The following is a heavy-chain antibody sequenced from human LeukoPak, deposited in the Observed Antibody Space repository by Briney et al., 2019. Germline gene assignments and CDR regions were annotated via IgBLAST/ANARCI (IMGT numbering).Heavy chain of an antibody. V-gene: IGHV4-39*01. CDR3: ANYRYSWNFIGLRDSDGAFDI. Sequence: SETLSLTCTVSGASISSSSYYWGWIREPPGNGLEWIGSIYYSGSTYYNPSLKSRVTISVDTSKNQFSLKLSSVTAADTAVYYCANYRYSWNFIGLRDSDGAFDIWGQGTMVTVSS. CDR1: GASISSSSYY. D-gene: IGHD1-20*01. CDR2: IYYSGST. J-gene: IGHJ3*02.